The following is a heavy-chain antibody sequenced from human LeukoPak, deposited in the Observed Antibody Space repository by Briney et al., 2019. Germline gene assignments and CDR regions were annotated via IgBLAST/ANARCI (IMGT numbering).Heavy chain of an antibody. CDR3: AKGSLSTNPKKLRYFDWLFHYYFDY. CDR2: ISGSGGST. J-gene: IGHJ4*02. D-gene: IGHD3-9*01. V-gene: IGHV3-23*01. CDR1: GFTFSSYA. Sequence: GGSLRLSCAASGFTFSSYATSWVRQAPGKGLEWVSAISGSGGSTYYADSVKGRFTISRDNPKNTLYLQMNSLRAEDTAVYYCAKGSLSTNPKKLRYFDWLFHYYFDYWGQGTLVTVSS.